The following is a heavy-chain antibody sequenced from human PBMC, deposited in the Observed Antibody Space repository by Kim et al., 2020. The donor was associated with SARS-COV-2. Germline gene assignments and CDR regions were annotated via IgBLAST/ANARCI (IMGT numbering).Heavy chain of an antibody. J-gene: IGHJ6*02. D-gene: IGHD5-12*01. V-gene: IGHV3-30*04. CDR3: ARSGYGSGMDV. Sequence: GGSLRLSCAASGFTFSSYAMHWVRQAPGKGLEWVAVISYDGSNKYYADSVKGRFTISRDNSKNTLYLQMNILRAEDTAVYYCARSGYGSGMDVWGQGTTVTVSS. CDR1: GFTFSSYA. CDR2: ISYDGSNK.